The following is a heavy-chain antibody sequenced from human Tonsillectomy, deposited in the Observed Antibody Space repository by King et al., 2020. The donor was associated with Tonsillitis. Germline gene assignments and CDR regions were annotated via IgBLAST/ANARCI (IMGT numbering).Heavy chain of an antibody. D-gene: IGHD1-1*01. CDR3: ARSLQLERLNNWFDP. Sequence: AQLVQSGAEVKKPGSSVKVSCKASGGTFSSYAISWVRQAPGQRLEWMGGIIPMFGTANYAQKFQGRVTITADESTSTAYMELSSLRSEDTAVYYCARSLQLERLNNWFDPWGQGTLVTVSS. V-gene: IGHV1-69*01. CDR2: IIPMFGTA. J-gene: IGHJ5*02. CDR1: GGTFSSYA.